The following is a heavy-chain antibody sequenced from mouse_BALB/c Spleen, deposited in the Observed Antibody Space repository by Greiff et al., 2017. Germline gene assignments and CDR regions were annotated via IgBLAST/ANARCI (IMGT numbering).Heavy chain of an antibody. V-gene: IGHV3-2*02. CDR2: ISYSGST. CDR3: ARRDYYYGSSYWYFDV. Sequence: EVQLQESGPGLVKPSQSLSLTCTVTGYSITSDYAWNWIRQFPGNKLEWMGYISYSGSTSYNPSLKSRISITRDTSKNQFFLQLNSVTTEDTATYYCARRDYYYGSSYWYFDVWGAGTTVTVSS. D-gene: IGHD1-1*01. CDR1: GYSITSDYA. J-gene: IGHJ1*01.